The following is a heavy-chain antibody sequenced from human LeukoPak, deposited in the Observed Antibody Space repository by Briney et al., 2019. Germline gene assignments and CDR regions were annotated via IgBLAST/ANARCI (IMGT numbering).Heavy chain of an antibody. CDR1: GITFSDYY. Sequence: GGSLRLSCAASGITFSDYYMSWIRQAPGKGLEWVSYISASGSNTYYADSVKGRLTISRDNAKNSLYLQMNSLRAEDTAVFYCARIRFGVTSFDYWGQGILVTVSS. D-gene: IGHD3-16*01. J-gene: IGHJ4*02. CDR3: ARIRFGVTSFDY. V-gene: IGHV3-11*01. CDR2: ISASGSNT.